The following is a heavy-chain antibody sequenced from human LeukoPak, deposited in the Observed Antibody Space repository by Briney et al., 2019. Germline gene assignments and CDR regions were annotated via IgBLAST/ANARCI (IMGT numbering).Heavy chain of an antibody. CDR2: INPNSGGT. CDR1: GYTFTGYY. Sequence: GASVKVSCKASGYTFTGYYMHWVRQAPGQGLEWMGWINPNSGGTNYAQKSQGRVTMTRDTSISTAYMELSRLRSDDTAVYYCARAFAGDCSGGSCFPHDYWGQGTLVTVSS. J-gene: IGHJ4*02. CDR3: ARAFAGDCSGGSCFPHDY. V-gene: IGHV1-2*02. D-gene: IGHD2-15*01.